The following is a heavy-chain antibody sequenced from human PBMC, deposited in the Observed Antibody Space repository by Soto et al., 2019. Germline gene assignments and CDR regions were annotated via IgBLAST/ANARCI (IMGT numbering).Heavy chain of an antibody. Sequence: QVQLVESGGGVVQPGKSLRLSCAASGFTFSSYAFHWAAQPPAKGLRGVTVISIRGGDEYYAESVRGRFTISRDDSKNTLYLQMDSLRVEDTAVYYCARGTIVARQHLDYWGQGTLVTVSS. CDR3: ARGTIVARQHLDY. J-gene: IGHJ4*02. V-gene: IGHV3-30*03. CDR1: GFTFSSYA. D-gene: IGHD6-6*01. CDR2: ISIRGGDE.